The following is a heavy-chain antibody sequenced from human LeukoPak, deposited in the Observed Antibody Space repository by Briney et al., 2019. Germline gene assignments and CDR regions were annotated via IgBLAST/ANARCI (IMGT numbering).Heavy chain of an antibody. V-gene: IGHV4-61*08. D-gene: IGHD2-2*01. J-gene: IGHJ3*02. CDR3: ARGLSRSFAFDI. CDR2: ISYSGST. Sequence: SETLSLTCTVSGGSVSSGGYYWSWIRQPPGKELEWIGYISYSGSTNYNPSLKSRVTISVDTSKNQFSLKLSSVTAADTAVYYCARGLSRSFAFDIWGQGTMVTVSS. CDR1: GGSVSSGGYY.